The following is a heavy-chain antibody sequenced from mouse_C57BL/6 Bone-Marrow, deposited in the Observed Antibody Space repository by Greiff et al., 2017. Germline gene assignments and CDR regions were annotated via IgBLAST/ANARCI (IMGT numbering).Heavy chain of an antibody. CDR2: ISSGSSTI. Sequence: EVMLVESGGGLVKPGGSLKLSCAASGFTFSDYGMHWVRQAPEKGLEWVAYISSGSSTIYYADTVKGRFTISRDNAKNTLFLQMTSLRSEDTAMYYCARDYYGGSYGYFDVWGTGTTVTVSS. CDR1: GFTFSDYG. CDR3: ARDYYGGSYGYFDV. J-gene: IGHJ1*03. D-gene: IGHD1-1*01. V-gene: IGHV5-17*01.